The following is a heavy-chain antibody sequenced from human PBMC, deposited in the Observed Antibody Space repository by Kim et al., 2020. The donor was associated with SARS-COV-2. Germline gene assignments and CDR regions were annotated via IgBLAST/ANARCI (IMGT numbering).Heavy chain of an antibody. J-gene: IGHJ4*02. CDR3: ARDFRYSSSWYTGTGY. CDR1: GFTFSSYW. V-gene: IGHV3-7*01. Sequence: GGSLRLSCAASGFTFSSYWMSWVRQAPGKGLEWVANIKQDGSEKYYVDSVKGRFTISRDNAKNSLYVQMNSLRAEDTAVYYCARDFRYSSSWYTGTGYWGQGTLVTVSS. D-gene: IGHD6-13*01. CDR2: IKQDGSEK.